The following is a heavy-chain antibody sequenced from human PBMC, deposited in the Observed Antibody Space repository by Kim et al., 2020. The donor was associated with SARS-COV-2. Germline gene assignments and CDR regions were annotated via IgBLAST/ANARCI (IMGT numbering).Heavy chain of an antibody. J-gene: IGHJ6*02. CDR1: GFTFSSYG. CDR3: ARDRQYYYYYGMDV. Sequence: GGSLRLSCAASGFTFSSYGMHWVRQAPGKGLEWVAVISYDGSNKYYADSVKGRFTISRDNSKNTLYLQMNSLRAEDTAVYYCARDRQYYYYYGMDVWGQGTTVTVSS. V-gene: IGHV3-33*05. CDR2: ISYDGSNK.